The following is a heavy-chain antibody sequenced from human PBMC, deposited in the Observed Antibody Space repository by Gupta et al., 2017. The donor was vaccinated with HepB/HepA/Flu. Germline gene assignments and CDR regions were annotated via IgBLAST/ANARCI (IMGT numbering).Heavy chain of an antibody. D-gene: IGHD1-20*01. V-gene: IGHV4-39*01. CDR1: GGSISSSSYY. Sequence: QLQLQESGPGLVKPSETLSLTCTVSGGSISSSSYYWGWIRQPPGKGLEWIGSIYYSGSTYYNPSLKSRVTISVDTSKNQFSLKLSSVTAADTAVYYCARGNWDAWGGDYYYYMDVWGKGTTVTVSS. J-gene: IGHJ6*03. CDR2: IYYSGST. CDR3: ARGNWDAWGGDYYYYMDV.